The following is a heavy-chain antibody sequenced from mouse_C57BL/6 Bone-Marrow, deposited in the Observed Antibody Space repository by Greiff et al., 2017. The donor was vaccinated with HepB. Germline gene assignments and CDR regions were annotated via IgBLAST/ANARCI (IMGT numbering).Heavy chain of an antibody. V-gene: IGHV1-69*01. D-gene: IGHD1-1*01. J-gene: IGHJ2*01. CDR2: IDPSDSYT. CDR1: GYTFTSYW. Sequence: VQLQQPGAELVMPGASVRLSCKASGYTFTSYWMHWVKQRPGQGLEWIGEIDPSDSYTNYNQKFKGKSTLTGDKSSSTAYMQRSSLTSEDASVYYWAREGLRAVGADCDYWGQGTTLTVSS. CDR3: AREGLRAVGADCDY.